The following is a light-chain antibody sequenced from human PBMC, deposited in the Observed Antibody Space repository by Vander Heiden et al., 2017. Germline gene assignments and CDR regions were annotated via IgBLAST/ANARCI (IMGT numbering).Light chain of an antibody. CDR2: KAS. CDR1: QTIPSY. J-gene: IGKJ2*01. CDR3: HQYNDYSGGT. V-gene: IGKV1-5*03. Sequence: DTQMTQSPPTLPASVGARPTNTCRPSQTIPSYWAWYQQKPGETPKHLIYKASNFESGVPSRFSGSGSEAEFTLTISSLQPDDFATYYCHQYNDYSGGTFGQGTKVEIK.